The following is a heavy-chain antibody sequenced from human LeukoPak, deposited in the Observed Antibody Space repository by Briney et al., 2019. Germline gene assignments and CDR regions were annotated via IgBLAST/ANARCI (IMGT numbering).Heavy chain of an antibody. J-gene: IGHJ4*02. CDR1: GFTFSSYG. D-gene: IGHD6-13*01. Sequence: PGGSLRLSCAASGFTFSSYGMHWVRQAPGKGLEWVAVIWYDGSNKYYADSVKGRFTISRDNSKNTLYLQMNSLRAEDTAVYYCARRTPEGLAAAGSLDYWGQGTLVTVSS. V-gene: IGHV3-33*01. CDR2: IWYDGSNK. CDR3: ARRTPEGLAAAGSLDY.